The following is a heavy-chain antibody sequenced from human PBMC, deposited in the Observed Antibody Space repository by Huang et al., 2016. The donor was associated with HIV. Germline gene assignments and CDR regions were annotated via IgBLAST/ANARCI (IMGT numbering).Heavy chain of an antibody. CDR1: GFSISSYW. V-gene: IGHV3-74*01. CDR3: ARDPLIQSCLNFFDY. J-gene: IGHJ4*02. CDR2: INSDGSST. Sequence: VESGGGLVQPGGSLRLSCAASGFSISSYWMHWVRQALGKGLAWVSRINSDGSSTSYADSVKGRFTISRDNAKNTLYLQMNSLRAEDTAVYYCARDPLIQSCLNFFDYWGQGTLVTVSS. D-gene: IGHD3-16*01.